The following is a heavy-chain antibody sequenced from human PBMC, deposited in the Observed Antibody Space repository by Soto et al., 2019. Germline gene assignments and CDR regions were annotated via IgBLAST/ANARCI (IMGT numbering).Heavy chain of an antibody. CDR2: ISAYNGNT. J-gene: IGHJ5*02. V-gene: IGHV1-18*01. CDR1: GYTFPSYG. Sequence: QVQLVQSGAEVKKPGASVKVSCKASGYTFPSYGISWVRQAPGQGLGWMGWISAYNGNTNYAQKLQGRVTMTTDTSTSTAYMELRSLRSDDTAVYYCARDIVVVPAAMSGFRWFDPWGQGTLVTVSS. D-gene: IGHD2-2*01. CDR3: ARDIVVVPAAMSGFRWFDP.